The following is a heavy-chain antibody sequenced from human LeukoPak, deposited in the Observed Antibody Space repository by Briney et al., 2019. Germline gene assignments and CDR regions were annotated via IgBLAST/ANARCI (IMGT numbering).Heavy chain of an antibody. Sequence: SETLSLTCTVSGGSISSGSYYWSWIRQPAGKGLEWIGSIYYRGSTYYNPSLKSRVTISVDTSKNQFSLKLSSVTAADTAVYYCARDRVAVAVAGGGYWGQGTLVTVSS. D-gene: IGHD6-19*01. V-gene: IGHV4-39*07. J-gene: IGHJ4*02. CDR2: IYYRGST. CDR3: ARDRVAVAVAGGGY. CDR1: GGSISSGSYY.